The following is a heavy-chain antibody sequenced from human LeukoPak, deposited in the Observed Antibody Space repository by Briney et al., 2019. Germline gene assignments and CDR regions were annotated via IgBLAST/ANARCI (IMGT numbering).Heavy chain of an antibody. J-gene: IGHJ4*02. CDR1: GYTFTDYY. V-gene: IGHV1-69-2*01. CDR2: VDPEDGET. D-gene: IGHD3-16*02. CDR3: AVFSSGWGGYRIDY. Sequence: ASVKVSRKVSGYTFTDYYMHWVQQAPGKGLEWMGLVDPEDGETIYAEKFQGRVTITADTSTDTAYMELSSLRSEDTAVYYCAVFSSGWGGYRIDYWGQGTLVTVSS.